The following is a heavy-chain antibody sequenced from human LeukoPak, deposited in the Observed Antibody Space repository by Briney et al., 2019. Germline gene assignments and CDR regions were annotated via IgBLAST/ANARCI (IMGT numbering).Heavy chain of an antibody. CDR1: GGSISSDF. J-gene: IGHJ5*02. D-gene: IGHD1-7*01. V-gene: IGHV4-59*01. CDR3: ARGGILTGTNWFDP. CDR2: IYYSGNT. Sequence: KPSETLSLTCTVSGGSISSDFWSWIRQPPGKGLEWIGYIYYSGNTNYNPSLKSRVTISVDTSKNQFSLKLSSVTAADTAVYYCARGGILTGTNWFDPWGQGTLVTVSS.